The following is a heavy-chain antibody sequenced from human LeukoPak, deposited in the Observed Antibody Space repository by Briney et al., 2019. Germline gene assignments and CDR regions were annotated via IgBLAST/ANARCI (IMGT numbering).Heavy chain of an antibody. Sequence: SETLSLTCTVSGGSISSYYWSWIRQPPGKGLEWIGFMYYSGSTNYSPSLKSRVTISVDTSKNQFSLKLSSVTAADTAVYYCARVLVVPAAMGYYYYYYMDVWGKGTTVTVSS. D-gene: IGHD2-2*01. CDR3: ARVLVVPAAMGYYYYYYMDV. CDR1: GGSISSYY. V-gene: IGHV4-59*01. J-gene: IGHJ6*03. CDR2: MYYSGST.